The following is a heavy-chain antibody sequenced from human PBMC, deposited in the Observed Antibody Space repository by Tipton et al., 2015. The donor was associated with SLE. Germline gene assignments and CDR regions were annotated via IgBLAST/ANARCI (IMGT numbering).Heavy chain of an antibody. Sequence: TLSLTCAVYGASFSGYYWNWIRQSPRKGLEWIGEISPSGSINYNPSLKSRVTISVDTSKNQFSLKLTSVTAADTAVYYCARDPAPHYYANSDYYAWGQGTLVTVSS. CDR3: ARDPAPHYYANSDYYA. V-gene: IGHV4-34*01. CDR2: ISPSGSI. CDR1: GASFSGYY. D-gene: IGHD3-22*01. J-gene: IGHJ4*02.